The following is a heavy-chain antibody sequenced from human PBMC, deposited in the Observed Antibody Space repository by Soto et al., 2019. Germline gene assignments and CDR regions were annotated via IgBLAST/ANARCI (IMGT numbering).Heavy chain of an antibody. J-gene: IGHJ6*02. V-gene: IGHV5-10-1*01. D-gene: IGHD1-26*01. CDR3: ASGGGSYGFYYYGMDV. Sequence: GESLKISCKGSGYSFTSYWISWVRQMPGKGLEWMGRIEPSDSYTNYSPSFQGHVTISADKPISTAYLQWSSLKASDTAMYFCASGGGSYGFYYYGMDVWGQGTTVTVSS. CDR2: IEPSDSYT. CDR1: GYSFTSYW.